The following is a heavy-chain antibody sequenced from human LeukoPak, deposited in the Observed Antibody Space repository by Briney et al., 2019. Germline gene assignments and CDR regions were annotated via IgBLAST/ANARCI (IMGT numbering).Heavy chain of an antibody. D-gene: IGHD2-2*01. J-gene: IGHJ4*02. Sequence: GASVTVSCKASGYTFTDYYLRWVRQAPGQGFEWMGWINPNSGDTNHAQKFQGRVTMTRDTSISTAHMEMSRLRSDDTAVYYCARANFLYCSSTTCLFDYWGQGTLVTVSS. CDR3: ARANFLYCSSTTCLFDY. CDR2: INPNSGDT. CDR1: GYTFTDYY. V-gene: IGHV1-2*02.